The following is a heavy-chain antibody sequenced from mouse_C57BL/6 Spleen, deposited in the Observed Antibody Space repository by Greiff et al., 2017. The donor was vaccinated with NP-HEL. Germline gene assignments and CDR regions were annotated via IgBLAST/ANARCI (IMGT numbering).Heavy chain of an antibody. J-gene: IGHJ4*01. CDR1: GYTFTDYY. V-gene: IGHV1-26*01. D-gene: IGHD2-3*01. CDR3: ARRDGYYVDRAMDY. Sequence: EVQLQQSGPELVKPGASVKISCKASGYTFTDYYMNWVKQSHGKSLEWIGDINPNNGGTSYNQKFKGKATLTVDKSSSTAYMELRSLTSEDSAVYYCARRDGYYVDRAMDYWGQGTSVTVSS. CDR2: INPNNGGT.